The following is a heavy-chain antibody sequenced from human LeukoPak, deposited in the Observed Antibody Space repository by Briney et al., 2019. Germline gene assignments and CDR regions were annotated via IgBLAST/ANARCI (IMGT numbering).Heavy chain of an antibody. D-gene: IGHD3-9*01. Sequence: GGSLRLSCAASGFTFSSFNMNWVRQAPGKGLEWVAFIRYDGSNKYYADSVKGRFTISRDNSKNTLYLQMNSLRAVDTAVYYCAKDLALVIIDWGQGTLVTVSS. CDR3: AKDLALVIID. CDR2: IRYDGSNK. CDR1: GFTFSSFN. V-gene: IGHV3-30*02. J-gene: IGHJ4*02.